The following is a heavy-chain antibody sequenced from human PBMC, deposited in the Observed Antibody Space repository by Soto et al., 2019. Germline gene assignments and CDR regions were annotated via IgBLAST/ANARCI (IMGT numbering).Heavy chain of an antibody. D-gene: IGHD3-10*01. Sequence: SVEVSCKASGGTFSSYAISWVRQAPGQGLEWMGGIIPIFGTANYAQKFQGRVTITADESTSTAYMELSSLRSEDTAVYYCARDFATIYGMDVWGQGTTVTVSS. CDR2: IIPIFGTA. CDR3: ARDFATIYGMDV. V-gene: IGHV1-69*13. J-gene: IGHJ6*02. CDR1: GGTFSSYA.